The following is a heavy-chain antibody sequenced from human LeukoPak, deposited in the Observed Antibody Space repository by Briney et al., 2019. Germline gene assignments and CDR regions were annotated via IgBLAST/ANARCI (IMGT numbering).Heavy chain of an antibody. V-gene: IGHV3-30*03. J-gene: IGHJ3*02. CDR2: MSFDGFSK. Sequence: GGSLRLSCASSRFTFSNSIFHWVRQPPGKGLEWVAAMSFDGFSKYYADSVKGRFTISRDDSRSTVDLQLSSLRPDDTAVYYCARAGHTSGYCGCFDNWGQGTAVAVSS. D-gene: IGHD3-22*01. CDR3: ARAGHTSGYCGCFDN. CDR1: RFTFSNSI.